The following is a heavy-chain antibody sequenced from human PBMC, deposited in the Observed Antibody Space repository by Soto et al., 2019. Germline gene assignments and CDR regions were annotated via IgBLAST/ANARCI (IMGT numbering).Heavy chain of an antibody. CDR3: ARLGLGYCSGGSCRGAFDI. CDR1: GGSISSYY. CDR2: IYYSGST. V-gene: IGHV4-59*01. Sequence: SETLSLTCTVSGGSISSYYWNWIRQPPGKGLEWIGYIYYSGSTNYKPSLKSRVTISVDTSKNQFSLKLSSVTAADTAVYYFARLGLGYCSGGSCRGAFDIWGQGTMVTVSS. D-gene: IGHD2-15*01. J-gene: IGHJ3*02.